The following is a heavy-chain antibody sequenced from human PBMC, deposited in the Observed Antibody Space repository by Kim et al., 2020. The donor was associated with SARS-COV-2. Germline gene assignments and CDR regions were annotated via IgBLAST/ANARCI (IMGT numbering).Heavy chain of an antibody. J-gene: IGHJ4*02. CDR3: ARGDRELPTLFDY. CDR1: GGSISSYY. Sequence: SETLSLTCTVSGGSISSYYWSWIRQPPGKGLEWIGYIYYSGSTNYNPSLKSRVTISVDTSKNQFSLKLSSVTAADTAVYYCARGDRELPTLFDYWGQGTLVTVSS. D-gene: IGHD1-26*01. CDR2: IYYSGST. V-gene: IGHV4-59*01.